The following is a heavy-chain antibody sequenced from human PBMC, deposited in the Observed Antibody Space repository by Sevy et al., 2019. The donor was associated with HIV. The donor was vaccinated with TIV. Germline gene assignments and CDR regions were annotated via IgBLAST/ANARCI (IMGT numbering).Heavy chain of an antibody. V-gene: IGHV4-59*08. CDR1: GGSINSYY. Sequence: SETLSLTCTVSGGSINSYYWSWIRQPPGKGLEWIGYIFYSGSTKYNPSLKSRVTVSVDTSKNQFSLRLTSVTAADTAVYYCAGHRVAAVGTGSFDYWGQGTLVTVSS. CDR2: IFYSGST. D-gene: IGHD6-13*01. J-gene: IGHJ4*02. CDR3: AGHRVAAVGTGSFDY.